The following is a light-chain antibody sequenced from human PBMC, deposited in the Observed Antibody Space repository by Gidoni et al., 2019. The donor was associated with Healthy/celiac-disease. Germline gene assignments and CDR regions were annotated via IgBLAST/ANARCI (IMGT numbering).Light chain of an antibody. J-gene: IGKJ3*01. CDR3: QQRIKWPPRAFT. CDR2: DAS. V-gene: IGKV3-11*01. CDR1: QRVNNY. Sequence: EIVLTQSPATLSLSPGERAALSCRASQRVNNYLASYQQKPGQAPRLLIYDASNRATGIPARFSGSGSGTDVTLTISSLAPEDFAVYYCQQRIKWPPRAFTFGPGTKVDIK.